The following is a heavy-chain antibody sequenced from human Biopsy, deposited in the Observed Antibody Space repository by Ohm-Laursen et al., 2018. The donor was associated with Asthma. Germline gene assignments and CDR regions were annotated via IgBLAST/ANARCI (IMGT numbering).Heavy chain of an antibody. V-gene: IGHV4-4*02. Sequence: TLSLTCTVSGGSINSSTWWSWVRQPPGKGLEWIGEFFHTGSTNYSPSLRSRATISVDKSKNQFSLNLSAVTAADTAVYYCARAQDYYDSRGYYRSFDYWGQGTLVTVSS. CDR1: GGSINSSTW. J-gene: IGHJ4*02. D-gene: IGHD3-22*01. CDR3: ARAQDYYDSRGYYRSFDY. CDR2: FFHTGST.